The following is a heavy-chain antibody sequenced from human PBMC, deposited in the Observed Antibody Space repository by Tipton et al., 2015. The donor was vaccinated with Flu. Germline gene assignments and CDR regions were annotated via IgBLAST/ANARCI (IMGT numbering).Heavy chain of an antibody. CDR1: GGSVSSSDFY. CDR3: TRQVEAETRSSS. D-gene: IGHD2-15*01. V-gene: IGHV4-39*07. Sequence: TLPLTCTVSGGSVSSSDFYWGWVRQPPGKGPEWIGSIFHSGTTYYDLSLQSRVTISLDTSKNQFSLKMKSVTVADTAVYYCTRQVEAETRSSSWGQGTLVTVSS. J-gene: IGHJ4*02. CDR2: IFHSGTT.